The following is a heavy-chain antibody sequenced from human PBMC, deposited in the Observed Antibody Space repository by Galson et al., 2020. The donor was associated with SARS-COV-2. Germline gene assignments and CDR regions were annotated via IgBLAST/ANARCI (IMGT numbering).Heavy chain of an antibody. CDR2: IHSSGST. CDR1: VGSISSYY. V-gene: IGHV4-4*07. J-gene: IGHJ4*02. Sequence: SETLSLTCTVSVGSISSYYWSWILQPAGKGLEYIGRIHSSGSTNYNPSLKSRLTLTIDTSQNQLFLKLSSVSAADTAVYYCARNSMRYCSSDNCYHDYWGQGTLVTVSS. CDR3: ARNSMRYCSSDNCYHDY. D-gene: IGHD2-2*01.